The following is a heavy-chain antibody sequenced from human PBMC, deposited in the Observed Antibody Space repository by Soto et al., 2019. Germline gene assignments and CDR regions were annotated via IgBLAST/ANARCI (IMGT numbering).Heavy chain of an antibody. V-gene: IGHV3-7*01. Sequence: EVQLVESGGGLVQPGGSLRLSCAASGFPFSNYLMSWVRQAPGKGLEWVANIGQDGSEKFYVGSVKGRFTISRDNAKNSLYLQMDSLRAEDTARYYCSRDICGRATGCVNWGQGTQVIVSS. CDR3: SRDICGRATGCVN. CDR1: GFPFSNYL. D-gene: IGHD3-9*01. J-gene: IGHJ4*02. CDR2: IGQDGSEK.